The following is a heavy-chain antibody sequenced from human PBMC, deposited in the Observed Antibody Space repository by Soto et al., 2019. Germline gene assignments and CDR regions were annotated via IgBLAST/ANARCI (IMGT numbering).Heavy chain of an antibody. Sequence: GGSLRLSCGSSGFNFANYAMGWVRQAPGKGLEWVSGISSTGRRTYYADSVRGRFSISRDNSKNTVDLQINSLRAEDTAVYYCAKVANVGVVVEYFDHWGQGSLITVSS. V-gene: IGHV3-23*01. CDR1: GFNFANYA. CDR3: AKVANVGVVVEYFDH. D-gene: IGHD3-3*01. J-gene: IGHJ4*02. CDR2: ISSTGRRT.